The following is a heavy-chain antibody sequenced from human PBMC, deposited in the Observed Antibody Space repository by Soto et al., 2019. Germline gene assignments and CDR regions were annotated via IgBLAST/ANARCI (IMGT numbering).Heavy chain of an antibody. D-gene: IGHD3-22*01. CDR3: ARGGEIVVVITWDFDY. Sequence: ASVKVSCKASGYTFTSYYMHWVRQAPGQGLEWMGIINPSGGSTSYAQKFQGRVTMTRDTSTSTVYMELSSLRSEDTAVYYCARGGEIVVVITWDFDYWGQGTLVTVS. CDR1: GYTFTSYY. V-gene: IGHV1-46*01. J-gene: IGHJ4*02. CDR2: INPSGGST.